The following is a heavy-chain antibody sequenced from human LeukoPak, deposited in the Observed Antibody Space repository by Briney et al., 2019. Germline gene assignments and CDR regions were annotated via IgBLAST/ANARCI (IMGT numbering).Heavy chain of an antibody. D-gene: IGHD3-9*01. CDR3: ARRVSTGNVYSWFDP. Sequence: GGSLRLSCAASGFTFSTYSMSWLRQAPGKGLEWMSYITSSRSTIYYADSVKGRFTISRDNAKNSLYLQMNSLRHEDTAAYYCARRVSTGNVYSWFDPWGQGTLVTVSS. CDR1: GFTFSTYS. V-gene: IGHV3-48*02. CDR2: ITSSRSTI. J-gene: IGHJ5*02.